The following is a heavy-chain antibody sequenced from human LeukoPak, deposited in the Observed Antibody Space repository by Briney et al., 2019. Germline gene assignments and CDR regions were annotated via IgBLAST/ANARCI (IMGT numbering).Heavy chain of an antibody. CDR3: AKGGGYSYGPGYGMDV. Sequence: GGSLRLSCAASGFTFSRYAMIWVRQAPGKGLESVSGIRGRGVSTYYADSVKGRFTTSRDNSKNTLYLQMTSLRAEDTHVYDCAKGGGYSYGPGYGMDVWGQGTTVTVSS. V-gene: IGHV3-23*01. J-gene: IGHJ6*02. CDR1: GFTFSRYA. D-gene: IGHD5-18*01. CDR2: IRGRGVST.